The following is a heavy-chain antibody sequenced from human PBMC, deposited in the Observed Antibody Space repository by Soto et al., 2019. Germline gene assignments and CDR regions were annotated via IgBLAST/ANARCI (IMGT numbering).Heavy chain of an antibody. CDR1: GGTFSSYA. J-gene: IGHJ6*02. D-gene: IGHD3-3*01. V-gene: IGHV1-69*13. CDR3: ARGGSEYYDFWVLMDV. Sequence: ASVKVSCKASGGTFSSYAISWVRQAPGQGLEWMGGIIPIFGTANYAQKFQGRVTITADESTSTAYMELSSLRSEDTAVYYCARGGSEYYDFWVLMDVWGQGTTVTVSS. CDR2: IIPIFGTA.